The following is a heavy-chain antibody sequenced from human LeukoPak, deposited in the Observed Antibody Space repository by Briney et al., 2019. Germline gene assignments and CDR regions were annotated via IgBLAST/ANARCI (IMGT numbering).Heavy chain of an antibody. CDR3: TTDLSYYYDSSGYYYRLFDI. CDR2: IKSKTDGGTT. D-gene: IGHD3-22*01. Sequence: GGSLRLSCAASGFTFSNAWMSWVRQAPGKGLEWVGRIKSKTDGGTTGYAAPVKGRFTISRDDSKNTLYLQMNSLKTEDTAVYYCTTDLSYYYDSSGYYYRLFDIWGQGTMVTVSS. J-gene: IGHJ3*02. V-gene: IGHV3-15*01. CDR1: GFTFSNAW.